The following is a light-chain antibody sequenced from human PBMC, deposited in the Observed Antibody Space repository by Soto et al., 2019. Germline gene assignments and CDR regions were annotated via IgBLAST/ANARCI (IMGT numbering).Light chain of an antibody. CDR2: YDS. V-gene: IGLV3-21*04. J-gene: IGLJ1*01. CDR3: QVWDSSSDSRV. CDR1: NIGSKS. Sequence: SYELTQPPSVSVAPGKTARITCGGNNIGSKSVHWYQQKPGQAPVLVIYYDSDRPSGIPERFSGSNSGNTATLTISRVEAGDEADYYCQVWDSSSDSRVFGTGTKVTVL.